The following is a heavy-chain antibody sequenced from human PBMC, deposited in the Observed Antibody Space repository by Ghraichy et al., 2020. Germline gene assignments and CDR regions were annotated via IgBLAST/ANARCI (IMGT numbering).Heavy chain of an antibody. V-gene: IGHV1-18*01. CDR1: GYTFTSYG. D-gene: IGHD3-22*01. CDR2: ISAYNGNA. CDR3: ARDYSSGEQNWFGP. J-gene: IGHJ5*02. Sequence: ASVKVSCKASGYTFTSYGFTWVRQAPGQGLEWMGWISAYNGNAKYAQKFQGRVTMTTDTSTSTAYMELRSLRSDDTAVYYCARDYSSGEQNWFGPWGQGTLVTVSS.